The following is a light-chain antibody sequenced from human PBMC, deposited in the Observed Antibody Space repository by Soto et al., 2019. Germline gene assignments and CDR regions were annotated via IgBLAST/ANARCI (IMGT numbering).Light chain of an antibody. CDR3: NSYTSSSTSYA. CDR1: SSDVGAYNF. CDR2: DVN. V-gene: IGLV2-14*01. J-gene: IGLJ1*01. Sequence: QSALTQPASVSGSPGQSITISCTGTSSDVGAYNFVSWYQQHPGKAPKLMIYDVNNRPSGVSDRFSGSKSGNTASLTISGLRAEDEANYYCNSYTSSSTSYAFGPGTKVTVL.